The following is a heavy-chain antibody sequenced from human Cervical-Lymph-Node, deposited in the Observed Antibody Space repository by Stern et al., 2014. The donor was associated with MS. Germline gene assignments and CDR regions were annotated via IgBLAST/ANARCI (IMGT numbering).Heavy chain of an antibody. J-gene: IGHJ4*02. V-gene: IGHV4-31*03. CDR2: LYYSGSS. CDR3: ARARGSVTMRVLDY. CDR1: GGSISSSGYY. Sequence: QVQLQESGPGLVKPSQTLSLTCSVSGGSISSSGYYWSWVRQHPGKGLEWIGILYYSGSSYYKSSLKSRVSISSDTSKNQFSLNLNSVTAADTAIYYCARARGSVTMRVLDYWGQGILVTVSS. D-gene: IGHD4-17*01.